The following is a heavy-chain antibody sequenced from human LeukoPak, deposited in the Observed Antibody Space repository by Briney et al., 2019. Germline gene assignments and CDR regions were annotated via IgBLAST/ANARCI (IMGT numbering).Heavy chain of an antibody. Sequence: SETPSLTCAVSGGSISSGGYSWSWIRQPPGKGLEWIGYIYHSGSTYYNPSLKSRVTISVDRSKNQFSLKLSSVTAADTAVYYCARERDYGDYVRAFDIWGQGTMVTVSS. V-gene: IGHV4-30-2*01. CDR3: ARERDYGDYVRAFDI. D-gene: IGHD4-17*01. J-gene: IGHJ3*02. CDR2: IYHSGST. CDR1: GGSISSGGYS.